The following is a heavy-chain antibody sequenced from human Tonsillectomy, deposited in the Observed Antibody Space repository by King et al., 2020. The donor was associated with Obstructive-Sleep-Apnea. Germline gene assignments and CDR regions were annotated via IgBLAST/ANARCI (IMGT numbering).Heavy chain of an antibody. V-gene: IGHV4-39*07. J-gene: IGHJ6*02. CDR3: ARLDIEYSYQYGMDV. CDR2: INYSGST. D-gene: IGHD2-2*03. CDR1: GGSIGSSSYY. Sequence: QLQESGPGLVKPSETLSLTCTVSGGSIGSSSYYWGWIRQPPGKGLEWIGSINYSGSTYYNPSFRSRVTISVDTSKNQLSLRLTSVTAADAAVYYCARLDIEYSYQYGMDVWGQGTTVTVSS.